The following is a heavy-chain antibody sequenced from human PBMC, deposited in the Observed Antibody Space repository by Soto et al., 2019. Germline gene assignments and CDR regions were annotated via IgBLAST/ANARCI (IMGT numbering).Heavy chain of an antibody. CDR3: VVGSPSESGGPR. J-gene: IGHJ4*02. D-gene: IGHD2-15*01. V-gene: IGHV4-34*01. Sequence: QVQLQQWGAGLLKPSATLYLTCAVYGGSFSGYYWSWIRQPPGKGLEWIGEINHSGSTNYNPSRKGGVALSVDNAKNPFSLKLGAVAAPDAGGYCRVVGSPSESGGPRWGQGTLVTVSS. CDR1: GGSFSGYY. CDR2: INHSGST.